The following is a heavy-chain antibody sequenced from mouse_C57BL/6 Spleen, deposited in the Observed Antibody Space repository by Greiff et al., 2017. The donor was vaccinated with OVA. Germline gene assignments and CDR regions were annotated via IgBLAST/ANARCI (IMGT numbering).Heavy chain of an antibody. CDR2: IHPNSGST. J-gene: IGHJ4*01. V-gene: IGHV1-64*01. CDR3: ARFSDSSGYDYAMDY. D-gene: IGHD3-2*02. Sequence: QVQLKQPGAELVKPGASVKLSCKASGYTFTSYWMHWVKQRPGQGLEWIGMIHPNSGSTNYNEKFKSKATLTVDKSSSTAYMQLSSLTSEDSAVYYCARFSDSSGYDYAMDYWGQETSVTVSS. CDR1: GYTFTSYW.